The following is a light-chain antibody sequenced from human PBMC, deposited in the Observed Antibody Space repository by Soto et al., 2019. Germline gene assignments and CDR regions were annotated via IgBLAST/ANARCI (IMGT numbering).Light chain of an antibody. J-gene: IGKJ1*01. Sequence: EIVLTQSPGTLSLSPGERATLSCRASQSVSSRYLAWYQKKPGQAPRLLIYAASTRATGTPDRFSGSGSGTDFTLTIRRLESEDFAVYYCQQCGTSPPWTFGQGTKVEIK. CDR3: QQCGTSPPWT. V-gene: IGKV3-20*01. CDR2: AAS. CDR1: QSVSSRY.